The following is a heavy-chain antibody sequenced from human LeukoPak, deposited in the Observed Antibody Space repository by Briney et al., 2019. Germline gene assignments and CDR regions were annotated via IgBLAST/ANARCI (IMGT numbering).Heavy chain of an antibody. CDR3: ARLGSGWYVYHPFDY. D-gene: IGHD6-19*01. J-gene: IGHJ4*02. V-gene: IGHV4-34*01. CDR2: INHSGST. CDR1: GGSFSGYY. Sequence: SETLSLTCAVYGGSFSGYYWSWIRQPPGKGLEWIGEINHSGSTNYNPSLKSRVTISVDTSKNQFSLKLSSVTAADTAVYYCARLGSGWYVYHPFDYWGQGTLVTVSS.